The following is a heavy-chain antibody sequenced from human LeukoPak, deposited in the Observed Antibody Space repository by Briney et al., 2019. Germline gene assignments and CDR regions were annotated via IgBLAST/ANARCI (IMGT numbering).Heavy chain of an antibody. CDR1: GFTFSNYW. V-gene: IGHV3-7*01. CDR3: ARDTYRFDDY. Sequence: PGGSLRLSCAASGFTFSNYWMSWVRQAPGKGLEWVASIHQHGNEKYFVDSVRGRFTISRDNAKNSLHLQMNSLRAEGTAAYYCARDTYRFDDYWGQGTLVTVSS. CDR2: IHQHGNEK. J-gene: IGHJ4*02.